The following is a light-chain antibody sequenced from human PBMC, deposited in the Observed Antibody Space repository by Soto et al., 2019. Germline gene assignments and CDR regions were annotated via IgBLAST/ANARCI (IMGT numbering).Light chain of an antibody. CDR2: YDD. CDR3: AAWADSMTGVV. J-gene: IGLJ2*01. Sequence: QSVLTQPPSVSEAPRQRVTISCSGSSSNIGNNAVNWYQQLPGKAPKLLIYYDDLLPSGVSDRFSGSKSGTSASLAISGLQSEDEADYYCAAWADSMTGVVFGGGTKLTVL. V-gene: IGLV1-36*01. CDR1: SSNIGNNA.